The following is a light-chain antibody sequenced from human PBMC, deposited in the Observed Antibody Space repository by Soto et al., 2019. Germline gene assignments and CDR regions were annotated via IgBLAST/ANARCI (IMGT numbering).Light chain of an antibody. V-gene: IGKV3-20*01. CDR1: QSVSSSY. J-gene: IGKJ2*01. CDR2: GAS. Sequence: DIVLTQSPGTLSLSPGERATLSCRASQSVSSSYLAWYQQKPGQAPRLLIYGASSRATGIPDRFSGSGSVTDFTLNISRLEPEDFAVYYCQQYGITPPYTFGQGTKLEIK. CDR3: QQYGITPPYT.